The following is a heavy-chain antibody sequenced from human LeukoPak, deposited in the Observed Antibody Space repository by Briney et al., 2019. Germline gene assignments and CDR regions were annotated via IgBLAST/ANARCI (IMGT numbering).Heavy chain of an antibody. CDR2: ISGTAGTI. V-gene: IGHV3-48*03. D-gene: IGHD3-10*01. CDR3: ARDSSIRGVRAGGY. CDR1: GFTFSSYE. Sequence: GGSLRLSCAASGFTFSSYEMNWVRQAPGKGLEWLSYISGTAGTIYYADSVKGRFTISRDNAKSSLYLQMDSLRVEDTAVYYCARDSSIRGVRAGGYWGQGTLVTVSS. J-gene: IGHJ4*02.